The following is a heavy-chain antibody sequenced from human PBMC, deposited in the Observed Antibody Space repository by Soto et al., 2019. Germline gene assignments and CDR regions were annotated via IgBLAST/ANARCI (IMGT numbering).Heavy chain of an antibody. CDR3: AKAPRGLWWGSLDY. D-gene: IGHD1-26*01. V-gene: IGHV3-23*01. CDR2: ISGSGGST. CDR1: GFTFSSYA. J-gene: IGHJ4*02. Sequence: GGSLRLSCAASGFTFSSYAMSWVRQAPGKGLEWVSAISGSGGSTYYADSVKGRFTISRDNSKNTLYLQMNSLRAEDTAVYYCAKAPRGLWWGSLDYWGQGTLVTVSS.